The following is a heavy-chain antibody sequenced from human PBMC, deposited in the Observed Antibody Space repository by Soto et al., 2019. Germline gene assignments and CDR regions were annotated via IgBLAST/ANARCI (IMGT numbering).Heavy chain of an antibody. J-gene: IGHJ3*02. Sequence: ASVKVSCKASGYTFTGYYMHWVRQAPGQGLEWMGWINPNSGDTNYAQKFQGWGTMTRDTSISTAYMELSRLRSDDTAVYYCARGNGAKNAFDIWGQGTMVTVSS. D-gene: IGHD2-8*01. CDR2: INPNSGDT. CDR3: ARGNGAKNAFDI. V-gene: IGHV1-2*04. CDR1: GYTFTGYY.